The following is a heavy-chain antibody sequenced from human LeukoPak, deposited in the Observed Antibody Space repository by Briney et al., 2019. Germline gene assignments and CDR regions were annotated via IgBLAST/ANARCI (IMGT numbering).Heavy chain of an antibody. CDR1: GFTFSGSA. J-gene: IGHJ4*02. CDR3: TSPSGYSSGWFPSY. CDR2: IRSKANSYAT. D-gene: IGHD6-19*01. V-gene: IGHV3-73*01. Sequence: GGSLKLSCAASGFTFSGSAMHWVRQASGKGLEWVGRIRSKANSYATAYAASVKGRFTISRDDSKNTAYLQMNSLKTEDTAVYYCTSPSGYSSGWFPSYWGQGTLVTASS.